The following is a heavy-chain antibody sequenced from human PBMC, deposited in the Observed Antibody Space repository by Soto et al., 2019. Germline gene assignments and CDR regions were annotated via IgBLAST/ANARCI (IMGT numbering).Heavy chain of an antibody. D-gene: IGHD4-17*01. CDR3: AALGLRLSLDY. J-gene: IGHJ4*02. CDR1: GFTFSSYE. CDR2: ISSSGSTI. Sequence: GALRLSCAASGFTFSSYEMNWVRQAPGKGLEWVSYISSSGSTIYYADSVKGRFTISRDSAKNSLYLQMNSLRAEDTAVYYCAALGLRLSLDYWGQGTLVTVSS. V-gene: IGHV3-48*03.